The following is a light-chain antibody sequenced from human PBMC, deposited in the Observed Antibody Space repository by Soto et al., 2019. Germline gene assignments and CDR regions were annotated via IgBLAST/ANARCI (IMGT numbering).Light chain of an antibody. CDR3: QQYNSFPWT. CDR1: QSISSW. Sequence: DIQMTQSPSTLSASVGDRVTITCRASQSISSWLAWYQQKPGKAPKLLIYAASTLQSGVPPRFNGSRSETEFTLSIRNLQPDDFATYYCQQYNSFPWTFGLGTKVDI. CDR2: AAS. V-gene: IGKV1-5*01. J-gene: IGKJ1*01.